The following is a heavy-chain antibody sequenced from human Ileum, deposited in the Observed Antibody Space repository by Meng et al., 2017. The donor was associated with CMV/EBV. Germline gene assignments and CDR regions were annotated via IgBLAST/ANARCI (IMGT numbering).Heavy chain of an antibody. V-gene: IGHV1-69*04. D-gene: IGHD2-21*02. CDR2: IIPILGIA. CDR1: GGTFSSYT. Sequence: KASGGTFSSYTISWVRQAPGQGLEWMGRIIPILGIANYAQKFQGRVTITADKSTSTAYMELSSLRSEDTAVYYCARDLRGLRAWFDPWGQGSLVTVSS. J-gene: IGHJ5*02. CDR3: ARDLRGLRAWFDP.